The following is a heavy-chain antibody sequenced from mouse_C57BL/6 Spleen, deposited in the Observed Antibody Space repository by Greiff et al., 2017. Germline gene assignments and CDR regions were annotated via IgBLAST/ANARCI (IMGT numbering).Heavy chain of an antibody. V-gene: IGHV1-59*01. Sequence: KESGAELVRPGTSVKLSCKASGYTFTSYWMHWVKQRPGQGLEWIGVIDPSDSYTNYNQKFKGKATLTVDTSSSTAYMQLSSLTSEDSAVYYCARDDGYYEAYWGQGTLVTVSA. CDR3: ARDDGYYEAY. J-gene: IGHJ3*01. CDR1: GYTFTSYW. CDR2: IDPSDSYT. D-gene: IGHD2-3*01.